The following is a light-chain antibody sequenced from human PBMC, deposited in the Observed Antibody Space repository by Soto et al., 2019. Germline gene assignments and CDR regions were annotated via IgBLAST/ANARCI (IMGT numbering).Light chain of an antibody. CDR2: AAS. V-gene: IGKV1-9*01. CDR3: QQLNSYPRT. Sequence: DIQLTQSPSFLAASVGDRVTITCRASQGISSYLAWYQQKPGKAPKLLIYAASTLQSGVPSRFSGSGSGTEFTLTISSLQPEDFATYYCQQLNSYPRTWGQGTKLEIK. CDR1: QGISSY. J-gene: IGKJ2*02.